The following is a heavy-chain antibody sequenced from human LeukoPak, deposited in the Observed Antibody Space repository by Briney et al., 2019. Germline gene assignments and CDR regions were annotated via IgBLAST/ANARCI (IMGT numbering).Heavy chain of an antibody. J-gene: IGHJ6*02. D-gene: IGHD3-10*01. V-gene: IGHV3-66*01. Sequence: PGGSLRLSCAVSGFTVSSNYMSWVRQAPGKGLEWVSVIYSGGSTYYADSVKGRFTISRDNSKNTLYPQMNSLRAEDTAVYYCARDREATVPGHYYYYYGMDVWGQGTTVTVSS. CDR3: ARDREATVPGHYYYYYGMDV. CDR1: GFTVSSNY. CDR2: IYSGGST.